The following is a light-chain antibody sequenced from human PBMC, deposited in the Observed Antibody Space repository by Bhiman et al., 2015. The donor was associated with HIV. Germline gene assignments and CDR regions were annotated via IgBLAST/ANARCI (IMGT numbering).Light chain of an antibody. CDR1: KLEDKY. Sequence: SYVLTQPPSVSVSPGQTATITCSGDKLEDKYVCWYQQKPGQSPVLVIYQDTKRPSGIPERFSGSNSGSVATLTISGSQAMDEADYYCQAWDRYSAIFGGGTKLAVL. V-gene: IGLV3-1*01. CDR2: QDT. CDR3: QAWDRYSAI. J-gene: IGLJ2*01.